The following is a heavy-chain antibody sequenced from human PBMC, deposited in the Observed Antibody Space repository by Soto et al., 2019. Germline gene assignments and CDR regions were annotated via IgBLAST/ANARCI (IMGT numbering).Heavy chain of an antibody. Sequence: SVKVSCKASGGTFSIYAISWVRQAPGQGREWMGGSNHIFGTANYAQKFQGRVTITADESTSTAYMELSSLRSEDTAVYYCARALGPISVGLRYFDWPFDYWGQGALVTVSS. CDR3: ARALGPISVGLRYFDWPFDY. V-gene: IGHV1-69*13. CDR2: SNHIFGTA. J-gene: IGHJ4*02. CDR1: GGTFSIYA. D-gene: IGHD3-9*01.